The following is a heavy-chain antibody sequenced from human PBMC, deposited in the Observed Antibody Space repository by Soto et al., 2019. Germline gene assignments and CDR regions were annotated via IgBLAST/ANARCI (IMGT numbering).Heavy chain of an antibody. D-gene: IGHD2-15*01. CDR3: ARHKDCSGGSCNAVGYYYGLDV. Sequence: SETLCVTCAVAGGYSGSGGYSWSWIRQPPGKGLEWIGSIYHSGTTYYNPPLKSRVTISVDTSKNQFSLRLSSVTAADTAVYYCARHKDCSGGSCNAVGYYYGLDVWGQGTTVTVSS. CDR2: IYHSGTT. CDR1: GGYSGSGGYS. V-gene: IGHV4-39*01. J-gene: IGHJ6*02.